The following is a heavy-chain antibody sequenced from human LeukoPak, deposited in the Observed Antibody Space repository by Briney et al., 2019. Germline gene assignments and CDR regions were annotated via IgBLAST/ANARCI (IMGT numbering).Heavy chain of an antibody. CDR2: IA. CDR3: ARDLFEWGVAGGHDF. Sequence: ASVKVSCKASGYTFISYGISWVRQAPGQGLEWMGWIANYAQNLQGRVTMTRDTSTSTAYMEPRSLTSDDTAVYYCARDLFEWGVAGGHDFWGQGTLATVSS. CDR1: GYTFISYG. D-gene: IGHD3-10*01. J-gene: IGHJ4*02. V-gene: IGHV1-18*01.